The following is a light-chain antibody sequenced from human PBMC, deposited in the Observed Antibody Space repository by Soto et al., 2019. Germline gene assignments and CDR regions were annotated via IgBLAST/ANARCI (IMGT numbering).Light chain of an antibody. CDR3: QQRHSYPIT. Sequence: DIQLTQSPSFLSASVGDRVTITCRASQGISSYLAWYQQKPGKAPNLLIHTASTLQTGVPSRFSGSGSGTEFTLTISSLQPEDFATYHCQQRHSYPITFGQGTRLEI. CDR1: QGISSY. CDR2: TAS. V-gene: IGKV1-9*01. J-gene: IGKJ5*01.